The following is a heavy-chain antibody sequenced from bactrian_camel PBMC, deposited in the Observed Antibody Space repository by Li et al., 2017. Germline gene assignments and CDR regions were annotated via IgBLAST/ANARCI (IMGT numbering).Heavy chain of an antibody. CDR3: AGGYIGSRCDLAATSYNY. J-gene: IGHJ4*01. V-gene: IGHV3S40*01. D-gene: IGHD5*01. CDR2: IYTGGAGT. Sequence: DVQLVESGGGLVQPGGSLRLSCAASGYTFRPHNMGWFRQAPGKERKAVAFIYTGGAGTCYADSVKGRFTISQDNAKNTVYLRMNSLKAEDTAMYYCAGGYIGSRCDLAATSYNYWGQGTQVTVS. CDR1: GYTFRPHN.